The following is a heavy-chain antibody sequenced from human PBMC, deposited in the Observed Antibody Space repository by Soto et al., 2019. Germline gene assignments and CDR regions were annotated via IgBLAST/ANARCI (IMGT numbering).Heavy chain of an antibody. D-gene: IGHD5-18*01. V-gene: IGHV1-18*01. CDR3: VRDASSGYRGWWDP. J-gene: IGHJ5*02. CDR2: LIPYNGDT. CDR1: GYTFTSYG. Sequence: ASVKVSCKASGYTFTSYGISWLRQAPGQGLEWMGLLIPYNGDTIYAQKFQGRVILTTDTATGTAYMELGSLRSDDTAVYYCVRDASSGYRGWWDPWGQGTLVTVSS.